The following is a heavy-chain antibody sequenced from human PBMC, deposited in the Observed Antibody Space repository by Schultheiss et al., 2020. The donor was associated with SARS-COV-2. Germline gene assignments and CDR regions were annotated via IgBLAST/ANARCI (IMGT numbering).Heavy chain of an antibody. Sequence: GGSLRLSCAASGFTFSDYYMSWIRQASGKGLEWVSYISSSGSTKYYAVSVKGRFIISRDNAKNALYLQMNSLRAEETAVYYCARPNDSSSYVYGPDDAFDIWGQGTMVTVSS. CDR1: GFTFSDYY. CDR2: ISSSGSTK. J-gene: IGHJ3*02. V-gene: IGHV3-11*01. D-gene: IGHD3-22*01. CDR3: ARPNDSSSYVYGPDDAFDI.